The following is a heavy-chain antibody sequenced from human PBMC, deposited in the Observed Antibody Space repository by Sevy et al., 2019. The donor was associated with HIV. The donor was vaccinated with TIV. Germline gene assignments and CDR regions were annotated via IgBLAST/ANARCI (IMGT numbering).Heavy chain of an antibody. CDR3: VIGDTPRLTGSGTRLKDQSLNYFHF. J-gene: IGHJ4*02. D-gene: IGHD2-2*01. CDR1: GYTLSEVS. V-gene: IGHV1-24*01. CDR2: FVPEDVEI. Sequence: ASVKVSCKVPGYTLSEVSMHWVRQAPGKGLEWMGGFVPEDVEIVYAQNFQGRVTVAEDTLTDTAYLEVTNLRSEDTATYFCVIGDTPRLTGSGTRLKDQSLNYFHFWGQGTLVTVSS.